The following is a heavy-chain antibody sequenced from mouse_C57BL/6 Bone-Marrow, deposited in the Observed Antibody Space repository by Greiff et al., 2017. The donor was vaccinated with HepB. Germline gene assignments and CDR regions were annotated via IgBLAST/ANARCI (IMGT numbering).Heavy chain of an antibody. Sequence: QVQLQQSGAELVRPGASVTLSCKASGYTFTDYEMHWVKQTPVHGLEWIGAIDPETGGTAYNQKFKGKAILTADKSSSTAYMELRSLTSEDSAVYYCTKFYYGSSLPWFAYWGQGTLVTVSA. CDR2: IDPETGGT. D-gene: IGHD1-1*01. CDR3: TKFYYGSSLPWFAY. CDR1: GYTFTDYE. J-gene: IGHJ3*01. V-gene: IGHV1-15*01.